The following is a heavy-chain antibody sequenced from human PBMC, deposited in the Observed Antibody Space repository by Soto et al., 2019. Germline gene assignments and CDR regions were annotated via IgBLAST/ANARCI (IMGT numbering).Heavy chain of an antibody. CDR3: ARAGYSGYDTDRPFDY. Sequence: PSETLSLTCTVSGGSISSGGYYWSWIRQHPGKGLEWIGYIYYSGSTYYNTSLKSRVTISVDTSKNQFSLKLSSVTAADTAVYYFARAGYSGYDTDRPFDYWGQGTLVTVSS. J-gene: IGHJ4*02. D-gene: IGHD5-12*01. CDR1: GGSISSGGYY. CDR2: IYYSGST. V-gene: IGHV4-31*03.